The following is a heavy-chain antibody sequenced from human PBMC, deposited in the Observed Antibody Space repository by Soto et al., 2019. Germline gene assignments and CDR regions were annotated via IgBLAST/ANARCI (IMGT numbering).Heavy chain of an antibody. D-gene: IGHD6-19*01. CDR3: ARAPRGSSGWPYFDY. Sequence: ASVKVSCKASGYTFTGYYMHWVRQAPGQGLEWMGWINPNSGGTNYAQKFQGRVTMTRDTSISTAYMELSRLSSDDTAVYYCARAPRGSSGWPYFDYWGQGTLVTVSS. J-gene: IGHJ4*02. CDR2: INPNSGGT. CDR1: GYTFTGYY. V-gene: IGHV1-2*02.